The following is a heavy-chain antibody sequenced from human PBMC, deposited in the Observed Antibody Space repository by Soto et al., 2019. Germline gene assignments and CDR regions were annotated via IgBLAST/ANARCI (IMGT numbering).Heavy chain of an antibody. CDR1: GYTFTGYY. J-gene: IGHJ6*02. CDR3: ARSDNWNSNYYYYGMDV. Sequence: VASVKVSCKASGYTFTGYYMHWVRQAPGQGLEWMGWINPNSGGTNYAQKFQGWVTMTRDTSISTAYMELSRLRSDDTAVYYCARSDNWNSNYYYYGMDVWGQGTTVTVSS. V-gene: IGHV1-2*04. CDR2: INPNSGGT. D-gene: IGHD1-7*01.